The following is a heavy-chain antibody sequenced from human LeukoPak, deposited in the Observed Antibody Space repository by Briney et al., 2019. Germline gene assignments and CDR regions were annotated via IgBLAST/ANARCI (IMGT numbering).Heavy chain of an antibody. J-gene: IGHJ4*02. V-gene: IGHV3-21*01. Sequence: GGSLRLSCAASGFTFSSYSMNWVRQAPGEGLEWVSSISSSSSYIYYADSVKGRFTISRDNAKNSLYLQMNSLRAEDTAVYYFARDGEQRGGDHDYWGQGTLVTVSS. CDR1: GFTFSSYS. CDR2: ISSSSSYI. CDR3: ARDGEQRGGDHDY. D-gene: IGHD3-10*01.